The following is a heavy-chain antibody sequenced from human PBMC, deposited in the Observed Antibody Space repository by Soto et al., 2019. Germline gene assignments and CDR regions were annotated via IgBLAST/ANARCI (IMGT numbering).Heavy chain of an antibody. J-gene: IGHJ4*02. CDR1: GFTFSSYG. CDR2: IWYDGSNK. V-gene: IGHV3-33*01. Sequence: GGSLRLSWAASGFTFSSYGMHWVRQAPGKGLEWVAVIWYDGSNKYYADSVKGRFTISRDNSKNTLYLQMNSLRAEDTAVYYCARGRERYSSGWYYFDYWGQGTLVTVSS. D-gene: IGHD6-19*01. CDR3: ARGRERYSSGWYYFDY.